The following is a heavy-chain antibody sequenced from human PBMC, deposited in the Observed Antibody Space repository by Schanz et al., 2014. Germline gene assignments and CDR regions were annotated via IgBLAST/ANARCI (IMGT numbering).Heavy chain of an antibody. J-gene: IGHJ6*02. V-gene: IGHV1-2*02. CDR1: GYTFTGHH. CDR2: INPNSGDR. Sequence: QVQLVQSGAEVKKPGASVKVSCKASGYTFTGHHMHWVRQAPGQGLEWMGWINPNSGDRNYAQEFQGRVPLTTARSISTVYLELSRLRSSDADVYYCARVRSEDYGGMDVWGQGTTVVVSS. CDR3: ARVRSEDYGGMDV.